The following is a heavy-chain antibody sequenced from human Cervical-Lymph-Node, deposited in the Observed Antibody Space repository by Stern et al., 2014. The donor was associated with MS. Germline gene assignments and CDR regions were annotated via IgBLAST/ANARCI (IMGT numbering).Heavy chain of an antibody. CDR3: AIMRGDSGLHY. CDR1: GYSFTHFW. D-gene: IGHD6-19*01. CDR2: IYPGDSDT. V-gene: IGHV5-51*03. Sequence: EVQLVQSGAEVKKPGESLSISCKGSGYSFTHFWVGWVLQMPGKGLEWMGIIYPGDSDTRYSPSFQGQVTISADSSITTAYIQCGSLKASDTAIYYCAIMRGDSGLHYWGQGTLVTVSS. J-gene: IGHJ4*02.